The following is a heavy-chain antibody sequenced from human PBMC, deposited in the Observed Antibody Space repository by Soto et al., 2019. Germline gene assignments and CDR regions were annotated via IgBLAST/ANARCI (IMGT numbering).Heavy chain of an antibody. CDR1: GYNFNSYT. CDR2: ISAYNGNT. Sequence: QVQLVQSGAEVKKPGASVKVSCKASGYNFNSYTISWVRQAPGQGLEWMGRISAYNGNTNYAQKLQGRVTMTTDTSTSTAYVELRSLRTDATAVYHCARVVGALGQWVDPWGQGTLVTVSS. V-gene: IGHV1-18*01. CDR3: ARVVGALGQWVDP. D-gene: IGHD2-15*01. J-gene: IGHJ5*02.